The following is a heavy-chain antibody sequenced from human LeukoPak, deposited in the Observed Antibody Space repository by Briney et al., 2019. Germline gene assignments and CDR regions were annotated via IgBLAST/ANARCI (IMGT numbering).Heavy chain of an antibody. CDR1: GFTVSSDY. D-gene: IGHD3-10*01. V-gene: IGHV3-66*01. J-gene: IGHJ6*02. CDR2: IYSGGST. CDR3: ARISVLWYFYAMDV. Sequence: GGSLRLSCAASGFTVSSDYMSWVRQAPGKGLEWVSVIYSGGSTNYADSVKGRFTISRDNSKNTLYLQMNSLRAEDTAVYYCARISVLWYFYAMDVWGQGTTVTVSS.